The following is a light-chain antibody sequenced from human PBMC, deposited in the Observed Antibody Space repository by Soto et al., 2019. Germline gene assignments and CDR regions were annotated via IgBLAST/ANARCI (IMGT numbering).Light chain of an antibody. J-gene: IGKJ1*01. Sequence: DIQMTQSPSTLSACVGDRVTITFRASQSISSWLAWYQQKPGKAPKLLIYKASSLESGVPSRFSGSGSGTEFTLTISSLQPDDFATYYCQQYNSYSEAFGQGTKVDI. CDR3: QQYNSYSEA. V-gene: IGKV1-5*03. CDR1: QSISSW. CDR2: KAS.